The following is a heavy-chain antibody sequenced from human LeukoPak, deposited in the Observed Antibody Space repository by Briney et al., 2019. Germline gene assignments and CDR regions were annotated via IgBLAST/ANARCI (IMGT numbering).Heavy chain of an antibody. J-gene: IGHJ4*02. D-gene: IGHD5-24*01. Sequence: GSSVKVSCKASGGTFSSYAISWVRQAPGQGLEWMGGTIPIFGTANYAQKFQGRVTITTDESTSTAYMELSSLRSEDTAVYYCARGPTSRDGYKYFDYWGQGTLVTVSS. CDR2: TIPIFGTA. CDR3: ARGPTSRDGYKYFDY. CDR1: GGTFSSYA. V-gene: IGHV1-69*05.